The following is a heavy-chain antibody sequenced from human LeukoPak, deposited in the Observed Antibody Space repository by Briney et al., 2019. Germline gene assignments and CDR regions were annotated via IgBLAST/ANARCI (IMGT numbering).Heavy chain of an antibody. J-gene: IGHJ3*02. CDR3: ARGPYYDSDKTSAFDI. D-gene: IGHD3-22*01. CDR2: IYTSGST. Sequence: SETLSLTCTVSGGSISSYYWSWIRQPAGKGLEWIGRIYTSGSTNYNPSLKSRVTMSVDTSKNHFSLKLSSVTAADTAVYYCARGPYYDSDKTSAFDIWGQGTMVTVSS. CDR1: GGSISSYY. V-gene: IGHV4-4*07.